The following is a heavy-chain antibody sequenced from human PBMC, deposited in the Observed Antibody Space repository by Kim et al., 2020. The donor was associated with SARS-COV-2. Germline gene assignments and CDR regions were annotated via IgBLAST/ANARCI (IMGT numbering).Heavy chain of an antibody. D-gene: IGHD3-3*01. V-gene: IGHV4-30-2*01. Sequence: STYYNPSLKSRVTRSVDRSKNQFSLKLSSVTAADTAVYYCARGSDYFDYWGQGTLVTVSS. CDR2: ST. CDR3: ARGSDYFDY. J-gene: IGHJ4*02.